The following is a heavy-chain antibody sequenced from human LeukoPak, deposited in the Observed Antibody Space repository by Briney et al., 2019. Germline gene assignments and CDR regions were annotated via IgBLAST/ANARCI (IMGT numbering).Heavy chain of an antibody. CDR3: SRSVPAAFMDV. CDR2: ISAYNGNT. Sequence: ASVKVSCKASRYTFSSYDINWVRQATGQGLEWMGWISAYNGNTNYAQKLQGRVTMTTDTSTSTAYMELRSLRSDDTAVYYCSRSVPAAFMDVWGQGTTVTVSS. V-gene: IGHV1-18*01. CDR1: RYTFSSYD. J-gene: IGHJ6*02. D-gene: IGHD2-2*01.